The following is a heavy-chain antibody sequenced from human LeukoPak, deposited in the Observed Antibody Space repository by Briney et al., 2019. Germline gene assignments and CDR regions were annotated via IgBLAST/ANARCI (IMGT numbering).Heavy chain of an antibody. CDR2: INHSGST. J-gene: IGHJ4*02. Sequence: ASETLSLTCAVYGGSFSGYYWSWIRQPPGKGLERIGEINHSGSTNYNPSLKSRVTISVDTSKNQFSLKLSSVTAADTAVYYCARFMVRGVGLDYWGQGTLVTVSS. D-gene: IGHD3-10*01. CDR1: GGSFSGYY. V-gene: IGHV4-34*01. CDR3: ARFMVRGVGLDY.